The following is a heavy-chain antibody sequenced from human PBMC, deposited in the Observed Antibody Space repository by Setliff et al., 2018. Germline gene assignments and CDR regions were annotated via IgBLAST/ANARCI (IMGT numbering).Heavy chain of an antibody. J-gene: IGHJ6*02. D-gene: IGHD6-13*01. V-gene: IGHV4-38-2*01. CDR1: GYSISSGYY. CDR3: ARSAGYSSSWCNYYYGMDV. CDR2: IYHSGST. Sequence: SETLSLTCAVSGYSISSGYYWGWIRQPPGKGLEWFGSIYHSGSTYYNPSLKSRVTISVDTSTNQFSLKLSSVTAADTAVYYCARSAGYSSSWCNYYYGMDVWGQGITVTVSS.